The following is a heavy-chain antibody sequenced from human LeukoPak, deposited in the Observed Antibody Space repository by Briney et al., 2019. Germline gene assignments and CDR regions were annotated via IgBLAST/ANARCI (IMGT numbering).Heavy chain of an antibody. V-gene: IGHV4-59*01. D-gene: IGHD3-3*01. CDR3: ARGYDFWSGIFDY. J-gene: IGHJ4*02. Sequence: SETLSLTXTVSGGSISSYYWSWIRQPPGKGLEWIGYIYYSGSTNYNPSLKSRVTISVDTSQNQFSLKLSSVTAADTAVYYCARGYDFWSGIFDYWGQGTLVTVSS. CDR1: GGSISSYY. CDR2: IYYSGST.